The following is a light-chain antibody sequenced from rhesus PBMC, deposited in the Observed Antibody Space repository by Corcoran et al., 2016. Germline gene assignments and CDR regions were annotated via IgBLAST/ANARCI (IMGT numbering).Light chain of an antibody. CDR3: QQHDNFPLT. Sequence: DIQMTQSPSSLSASVGDRVTITCSASQDISNWLAWYQQKPGKAPKLLIYRASNLEPGVPSRFSGSGSGTDFSLTISSLQPEDIATYYCQQHDNFPLTFGGGTKVEIK. V-gene: IGKV1-69*01. CDR1: QDISNW. CDR2: RAS. J-gene: IGKJ4*01.